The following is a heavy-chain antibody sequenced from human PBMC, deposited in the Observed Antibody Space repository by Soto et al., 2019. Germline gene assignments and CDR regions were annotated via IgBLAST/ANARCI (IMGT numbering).Heavy chain of an antibody. D-gene: IGHD2-15*01. J-gene: IGHJ6*02. CDR1: GYTLTELS. V-gene: IGHV1-24*01. CDR2: FDPEDGET. CDR3: ATTRTVADTRYYYYGMDV. Sequence: GASVKVSCKVSGYTLTELSMHWVRQAPGKGLEWMGGFDPEDGETIYAQKFQGRVTMTEDTSTDTAYMELSSLRSEDTAVYYCATTRTVADTRYYYYGMDVWGQGTRVTVSS.